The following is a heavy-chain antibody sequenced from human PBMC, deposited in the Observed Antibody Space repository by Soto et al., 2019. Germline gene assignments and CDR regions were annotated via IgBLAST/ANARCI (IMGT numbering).Heavy chain of an antibody. V-gene: IGHV3-23*01. D-gene: IGHD6-13*01. J-gene: IGHJ6*02. Sequence: GGSLRLSCAASGFTFSSYAMSWVRQAPGKGLEWVSAISGSGGSTYYADSVKGRFTISRDNSKNTLYLQMNSLRAEDTAVYYCAKAPGYSSSWYDYYYGMDVWGQGTTVTVSS. CDR1: GFTFSSYA. CDR2: ISGSGGST. CDR3: AKAPGYSSSWYDYYYGMDV.